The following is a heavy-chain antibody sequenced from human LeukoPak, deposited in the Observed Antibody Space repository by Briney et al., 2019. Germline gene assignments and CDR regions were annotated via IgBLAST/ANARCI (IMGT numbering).Heavy chain of an antibody. Sequence: GGSLRLSCAASGFTTFSKFSMNWVRQAPGKGLEWVSCIGSRSSSIYYADSVRGRFSISRDNAKNSLFLQMNSLRAEDTAVYYCAREGGGDYGEGFDYWGQGTLVTVSS. CDR2: IGSRSSSI. CDR3: AREGGGDYGEGFDY. V-gene: IGHV3-21*01. D-gene: IGHD4-17*01. J-gene: IGHJ4*02. CDR1: GFTTFSKFS.